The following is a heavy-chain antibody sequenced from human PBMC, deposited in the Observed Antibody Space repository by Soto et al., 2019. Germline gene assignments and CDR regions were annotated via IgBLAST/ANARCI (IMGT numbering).Heavy chain of an antibody. D-gene: IGHD5-12*01. J-gene: IGHJ5*02. Sequence: PSETLSLTCAVYGGSFSDYYWSWIRQPPGKGLEWVGEIHPSVSTNYNPSLKSRVIISVDTSKNQFSLKLNSVTAADTAVYYCARSSGRWPHNWLDPWGQGNQVTFSS. CDR1: GGSFSDYY. CDR2: IHPSVST. V-gene: IGHV4-34*01. CDR3: ARSSGRWPHNWLDP.